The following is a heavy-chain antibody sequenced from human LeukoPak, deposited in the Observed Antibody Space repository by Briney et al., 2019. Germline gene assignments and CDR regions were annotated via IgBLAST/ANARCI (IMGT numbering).Heavy chain of an antibody. Sequence: PSETLSLTCTVSGGSISSSSYYWGWIRQPPGKGLEGIGSIYYSGSTYYNPSLKSRVTISVDTSKNQFSLKLSSVTAADTAVYYCARDHPIWKEYYDSSEDGGAGRPAFDIWGQGTMVTVSS. CDR3: ARDHPIWKEYYDSSEDGGAGRPAFDI. J-gene: IGHJ3*02. D-gene: IGHD3-22*01. CDR1: GGSISSSSYY. V-gene: IGHV4-39*07. CDR2: IYYSGST.